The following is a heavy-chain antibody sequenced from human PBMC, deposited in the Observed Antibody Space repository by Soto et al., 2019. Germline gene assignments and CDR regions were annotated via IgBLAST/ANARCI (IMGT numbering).Heavy chain of an antibody. Sequence: QVQLVQSGAEVKKPGSSVKVSCKASGGTFSSYSINWVRQAPGQGLEWMGEIIPIFGTAHYAQKFQGRATITADESTSTAYMELSSLRSEDTAVYYCARDGGRHSGGIDYWGQGTLVTVSS. V-gene: IGHV1-69*01. CDR2: IIPIFGTA. CDR3: ARDGGRHSGGIDY. CDR1: GGTFSSYS. J-gene: IGHJ4*02. D-gene: IGHD1-26*01.